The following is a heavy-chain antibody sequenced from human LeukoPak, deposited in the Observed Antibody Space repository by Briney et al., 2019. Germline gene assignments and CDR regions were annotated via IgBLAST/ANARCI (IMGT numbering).Heavy chain of an antibody. V-gene: IGHV1-69*13. D-gene: IGHD3-9*01. CDR3: ARGGDILTEFDY. Sequence: ASVKVSCKASGGTFSNYAISWVRQAPGQGLEWMGGITPIFGTANYAQKFQGRVTITADESTSTAYMELSSLRSEDTAVYYCARGGDILTEFDYWGQGTLVTVSS. CDR2: ITPIFGTA. CDR1: GGTFSNYA. J-gene: IGHJ4*02.